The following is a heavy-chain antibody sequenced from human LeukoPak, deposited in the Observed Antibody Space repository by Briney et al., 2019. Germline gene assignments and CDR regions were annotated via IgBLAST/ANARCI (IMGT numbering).Heavy chain of an antibody. V-gene: IGHV1-69*04. D-gene: IGHD2-2*01. Sequence: GASVTVSCKASGGTFSSYAISWVRQAPGQGLEWMGRIIPILGIANYAQKFQGRVTITADKSTSTAYMELSSLRSEDTAVYYCARGYCSSTSCHYYYGMDVWGQGTTVTVSS. CDR1: GGTFSSYA. CDR2: IIPILGIA. CDR3: ARGYCSSTSCHYYYGMDV. J-gene: IGHJ6*02.